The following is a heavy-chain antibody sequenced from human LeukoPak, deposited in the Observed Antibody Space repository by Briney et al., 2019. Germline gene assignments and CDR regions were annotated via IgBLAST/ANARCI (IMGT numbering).Heavy chain of an antibody. CDR3: ARDGGRDSTYWYYY. J-gene: IGHJ4*02. CDR2: IWYDGSNK. CDR1: GFTFSSYG. V-gene: IGHV3-33*01. Sequence: GGSLRLSCAASGFTFSSYGMHWVRQAPGKGLEWVAVIWYDGSNKYYADSVKGRFTISRDNSKNTLYLQMNGLRAEDTAVYYCARDGGRDSTYWYYYWGQGTLVTVSS. D-gene: IGHD6-13*01.